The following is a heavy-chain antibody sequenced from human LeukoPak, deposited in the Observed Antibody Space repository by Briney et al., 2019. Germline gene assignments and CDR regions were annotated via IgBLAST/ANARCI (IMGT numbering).Heavy chain of an antibody. J-gene: IGHJ3*02. CDR3: ARRYCTNGVCYHDRGAFDI. D-gene: IGHD2-8*01. CDR2: IIPIFGTA. V-gene: IGHV1-69*13. Sequence: SVKVSCKASGGTFSSHAISWVRQAPGQGLEWMGGIIPIFGTANYAQKFQGRVTITADESTSTAYMELSSLRSEDTAMYYCARRYCTNGVCYHDRGAFDIWGQGTMVTVSS. CDR1: GGTFSSHA.